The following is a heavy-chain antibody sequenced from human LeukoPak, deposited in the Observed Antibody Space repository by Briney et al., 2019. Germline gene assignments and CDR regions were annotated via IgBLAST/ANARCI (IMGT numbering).Heavy chain of an antibody. Sequence: PVASVKVSCKDSGDTFSSYAISWVRQAPGQGLEWMGGIVPIFGTANYAQKFQGRVTITADESTSTAYMELSSLRSEDTAVYYCARDSSGSSSSRGSVYWGQGTLVTVSS. CDR2: IVPIFGTA. V-gene: IGHV1-69*13. CDR1: GDTFSSYA. CDR3: ARDSSGSSSSRGSVY. J-gene: IGHJ4*02. D-gene: IGHD3-10*01.